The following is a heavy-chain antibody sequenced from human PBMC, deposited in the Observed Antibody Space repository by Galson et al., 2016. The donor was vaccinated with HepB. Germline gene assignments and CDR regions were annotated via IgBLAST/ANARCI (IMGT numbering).Heavy chain of an antibody. Sequence: TLSLTCTVSGGSIRSGATNWSWIRQHPRKGLEWIGYISYRGITYYKPSLKSRITISVDMSKSQFFLELSSVTAADTAVYYCARDARRDGYNSMIDNWGQGTSVTVSS. V-gene: IGHV4-31*03. CDR3: ARDARRDGYNSMIDN. CDR1: GGSIRSGATN. CDR2: ISYRGIT. D-gene: IGHD5-24*01. J-gene: IGHJ3*02.